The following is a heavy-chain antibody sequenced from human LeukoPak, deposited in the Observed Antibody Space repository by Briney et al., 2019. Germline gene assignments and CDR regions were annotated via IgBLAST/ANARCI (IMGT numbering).Heavy chain of an antibody. V-gene: IGHV3-30*04. CDR2: ISYDGNNK. CDR3: ARGMDYDFLAGPPDY. CDR1: GFTFGGYA. D-gene: IGHD3-9*01. J-gene: IGHJ4*02. Sequence: GGSLRLSCAASGFTFGGYAMHWVRQAPGKGLEWVTLISYDGNNKEYADSVKGRFTISRDNSKNSLYLQMNSLRGEDTAMYYCARGMDYDFLAGPPDYWGQGTLVTVSS.